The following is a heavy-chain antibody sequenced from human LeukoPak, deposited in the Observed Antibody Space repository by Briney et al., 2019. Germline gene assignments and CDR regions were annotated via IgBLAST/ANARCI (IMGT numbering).Heavy chain of an antibody. CDR2: ISSSSSTI. J-gene: IGHJ4*02. V-gene: IGHV3-48*01. Sequence: GSLRLSFAASGFPFSSYSMNWVRQAPGKGLEWVSYISSSSSTIYYADSVKGRFTISRDNAKNSLYLQMNSLRADDTAVYYCARDQGAAGDYWGQGTLVTVSS. CDR1: GFPFSSYS. CDR3: ARDQGAAGDY. D-gene: IGHD6-13*01.